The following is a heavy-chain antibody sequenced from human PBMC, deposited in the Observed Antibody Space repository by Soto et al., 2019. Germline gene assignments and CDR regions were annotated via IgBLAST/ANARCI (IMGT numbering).Heavy chain of an antibody. CDR3: ASLGGAATMTLDYYYMDV. Sequence: GGSMRLSCAASGFTFSDYYMTWIRQAPGKGLEWVSYISSSGSPIFYADSVKGRFTISRDNAKNSLYLQMNSLTAEDTAVYHSASLGGAATMTLDYYYMDVWGKGTTVTVSS. J-gene: IGHJ6*03. CDR1: GFTFSDYY. D-gene: IGHD2-2*01. V-gene: IGHV3-11*01. CDR2: ISSSGSPI.